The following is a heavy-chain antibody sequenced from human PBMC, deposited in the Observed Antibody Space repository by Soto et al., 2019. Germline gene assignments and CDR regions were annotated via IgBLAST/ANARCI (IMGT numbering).Heavy chain of an antibody. J-gene: IGHJ4*02. V-gene: IGHV3-30-3*01. Sequence: PRGSLRLSCAAYGFTFSAYAFHRVRQAPGKGLEWLSVISYDGRETHYADSVEGRFIISRDSSKKTAYLQTNSLRGDDTAVYFCATDPVAVTGSFIDSWGQGTLVTVSS. CDR1: GFTFSAYA. D-gene: IGHD2-21*02. CDR3: ATDPVAVTGSFIDS. CDR2: ISYDGRET.